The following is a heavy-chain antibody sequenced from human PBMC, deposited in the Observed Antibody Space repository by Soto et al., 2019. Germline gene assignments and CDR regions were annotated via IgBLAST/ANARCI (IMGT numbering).Heavy chain of an antibody. V-gene: IGHV5-51*01. D-gene: IGHD4-17*01. CDR1: GYTFTSYW. CDR2: IYPDDSDT. Sequence: GESLKISCQGSGYTFTSYWIAWVRQKAGKGLECMGVIYPDDSDTRYNPSFQGQVAISADKSISTAYLQWSTLKASDTAMYYCATSHGDYGYWGQGTLVTVSS. CDR3: ATSHGDYGY. J-gene: IGHJ4*02.